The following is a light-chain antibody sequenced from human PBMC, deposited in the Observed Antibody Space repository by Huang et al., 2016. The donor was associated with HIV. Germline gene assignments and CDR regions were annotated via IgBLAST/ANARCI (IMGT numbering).Light chain of an antibody. J-gene: IGKJ4*01. CDR2: DAS. CDR1: QSVSSY. CDR3: QQRSNWAPIT. Sequence: EIVLTQSPANLSLSPGERATLSCRASQSVSSYLAWYQQKPGQAPRLLIYDASNRATGIPARFSGSESGTDFTLTISSLEPEDFAIYYCQQRSNWAPITFGGGTKVEIK. V-gene: IGKV3-11*01.